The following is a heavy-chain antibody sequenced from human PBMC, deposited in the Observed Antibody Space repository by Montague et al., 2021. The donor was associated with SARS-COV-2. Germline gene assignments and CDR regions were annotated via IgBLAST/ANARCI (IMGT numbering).Heavy chain of an antibody. CDR1: GFSLNNRLG. D-gene: IGHD3-16*02. V-gene: IGHV2-26*01. CDR2: IFLNGEQ. J-gene: IGHJ4*02. Sequence: PALVKPTQTLTLTCTVSGFSLNNRLGVTWIRQPPGKALERLARIFLNGEQSVTTSLKTRVTVSRDTSKNQVVLSMTNVDPADTATYYCARIRSDPPLLYLGVWDYYFDFWGQGILVSVSS. CDR3: ARIRSDPPLLYLGVWDYYFDF.